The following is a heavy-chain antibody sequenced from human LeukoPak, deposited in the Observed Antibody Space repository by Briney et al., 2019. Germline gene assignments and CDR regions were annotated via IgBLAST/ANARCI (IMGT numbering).Heavy chain of an antibody. V-gene: IGHV3-23*01. CDR3: ARGRGSGSYAFDI. J-gene: IGHJ3*02. Sequence: PGGSLRLSCAASGFTFSSYAMSWVRQAPGKGLEWVSAISGSGGSTYYPGSVKGRFTISRENAKNSLYLQMNSLRAGDTAVYYCARGRGSGSYAFDIWGQGTMVTVSS. D-gene: IGHD3-10*01. CDR2: ISGSGGST. CDR1: GFTFSSYA.